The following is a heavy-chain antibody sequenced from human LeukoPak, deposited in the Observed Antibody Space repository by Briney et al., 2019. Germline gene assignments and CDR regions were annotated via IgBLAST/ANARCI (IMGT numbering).Heavy chain of an antibody. CDR1: GFALTNYW. CDR2: IKTDGSST. J-gene: IGHJ4*02. V-gene: IGHV3-74*01. CDR3: ARVCFRTGGYNCYFDY. D-gene: IGHD5-12*01. Sequence: PGRSLRLSCAASGFALTNYWMHWVRQAPGKGLVWVSRIKTDGSSTDYADSVRGRFTISRDNAKNTLYLQMNSLRAEDTAVYYCARVCFRTGGYNCYFDYWGQGTLVTVSS.